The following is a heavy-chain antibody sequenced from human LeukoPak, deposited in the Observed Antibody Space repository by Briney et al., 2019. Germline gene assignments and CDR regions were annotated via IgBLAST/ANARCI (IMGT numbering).Heavy chain of an antibody. V-gene: IGHV3-7*04. J-gene: IGHJ4*02. D-gene: IGHD2-15*01. CDR3: ARVYCSGGSCYSYFDY. Sequence: GGPLRLSCAASGFTFSTYWMTWVRQAPGKGLEWVANINQDGSQKYYVDSVKDRFTISRDNAKNSLYLQMNSLRAEDTAVYYCARVYCSGGSCYSYFDYWGQGTLVTVSS. CDR2: INQDGSQK. CDR1: GFTFSTYW.